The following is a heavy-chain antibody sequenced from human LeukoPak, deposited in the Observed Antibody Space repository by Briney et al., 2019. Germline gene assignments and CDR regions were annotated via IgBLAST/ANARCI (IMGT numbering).Heavy chain of an antibody. CDR1: GFTFSTFW. V-gene: IGHV3-74*01. D-gene: IGHD7-27*01. J-gene: IGHJ4*02. Sequence: GGSLRLSCAASGFTFSTFWMHWVRQTPGKGLVWVSRISSDGTTTHYADSVKGRFTISRDNAKNTLFLHMNSLRAEDTAVYYCNVRWGPNSDYWGQGTLVTVSS. CDR3: NVRWGPNSDY. CDR2: ISSDGTTT.